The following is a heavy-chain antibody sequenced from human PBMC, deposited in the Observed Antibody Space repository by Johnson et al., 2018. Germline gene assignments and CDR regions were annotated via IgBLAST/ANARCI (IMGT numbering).Heavy chain of an antibody. CDR3: AGGVAGTGTGSFDI. V-gene: IGHV3-23*04. CDR2: ISGSGSGT. J-gene: IGHJ3*02. CDR1: GFAFSSYV. D-gene: IGHD6-19*01. Sequence: EVQLVESGGGLVQPGGSLRLSCAASGFAFSSYVMTWVRRAPGRGLEWVPTISGSGSGTYYADSVKGRFTISRDNSKNTLYMQMKTLRAEDTAVYYCAGGVAGTGTGSFDIWGQGTMVTVSS.